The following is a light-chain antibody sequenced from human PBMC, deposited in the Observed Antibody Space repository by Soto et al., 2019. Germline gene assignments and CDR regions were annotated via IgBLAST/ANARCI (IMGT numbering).Light chain of an antibody. J-gene: IGKJ2*01. CDR2: DAS. V-gene: IGKV3-15*01. CDR3: QHYNNWPNT. CDR1: QSVSSD. Sequence: ETVMTQSPATLSVSPGERATLSCRASQSVSSDLAWYQQKPGQAPRLLIYDASTRATGIPARFSGSGSGAEFTLTISSLQSEDCAGYYCQHYNNWPNTFGQGTKLEIK.